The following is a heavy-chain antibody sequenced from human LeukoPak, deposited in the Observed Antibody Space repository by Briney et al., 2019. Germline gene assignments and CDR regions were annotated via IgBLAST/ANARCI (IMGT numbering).Heavy chain of an antibody. CDR2: IIPIFGTA. CDR3: ARDTYDSSGYSANFDY. J-gene: IGHJ4*02. V-gene: IGHV1-69*05. Sequence: ASVKVSCKASGGTFSSYAISWVRQAPGQGLEWMGRIIPIFGTANCAQKFQGRVTITTDESTSTAYMELSSLRSEDTAVYYCARDTYDSSGYSANFDYWGQGTLVTVSS. D-gene: IGHD3-22*01. CDR1: GGTFSSYA.